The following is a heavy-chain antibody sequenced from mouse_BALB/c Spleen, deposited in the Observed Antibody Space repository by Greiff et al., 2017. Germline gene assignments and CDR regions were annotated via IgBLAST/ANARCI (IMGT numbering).Heavy chain of an antibody. Sequence: EVKVEESGGGLVKPGGSLKLSCAASGFTFSDYYMYWVRQTPEKRLEWVATISDGGSYTYYPDSVKGRFTISRDNAKNNLYLQMSSLKSEDTAMYYCASQRRDYAMDYWGQGTSVTVSS. V-gene: IGHV5-4*02. CDR3: ASQRRDYAMDY. D-gene: IGHD2-12*01. J-gene: IGHJ4*01. CDR2: ISDGGSYT. CDR1: GFTFSDYY.